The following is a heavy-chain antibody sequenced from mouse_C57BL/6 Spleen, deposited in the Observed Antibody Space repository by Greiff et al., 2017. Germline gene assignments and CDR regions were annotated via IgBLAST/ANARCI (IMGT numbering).Heavy chain of an antibody. D-gene: IGHD2-4*01. CDR2: IYPSDSET. CDR1: GYTFTSYW. J-gene: IGHJ4*01. CDR3: ARRRDDYDDYAMDY. Sequence: QVQLQQPGAELVRPGSSVKLSCKASGYTFTSYWMDWVKQRPGQGLEWIGNIYPSDSETHYNQKFKDKATLTVDKSSSTAYMQLSSLTSEDSAVYYCARRRDDYDDYAMDYWGQGTSVTVSS. V-gene: IGHV1-61*01.